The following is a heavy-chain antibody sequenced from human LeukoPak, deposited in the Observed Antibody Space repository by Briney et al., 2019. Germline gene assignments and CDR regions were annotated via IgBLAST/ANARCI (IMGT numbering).Heavy chain of an antibody. CDR2: IWSDGSNQ. J-gene: IGHJ4*02. V-gene: IGHV3-33*01. D-gene: IGHD3-22*01. CDR1: GFTFSRSG. CDR3: ARRNYYDSSGYLIDY. Sequence: GGAVRLSCAASGFTFSRSGMHRVRQAPGKGQHRVAVIWSDGSNQYYADSVKGRFTLSRDNSKSTLYLQMNSLRAEDTSLYYCARRNYYDSSGYLIDYGGQGTVVTVSS.